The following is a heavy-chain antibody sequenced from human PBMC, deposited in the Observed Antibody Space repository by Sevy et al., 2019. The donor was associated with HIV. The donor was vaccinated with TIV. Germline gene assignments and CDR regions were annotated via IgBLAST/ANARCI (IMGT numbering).Heavy chain of an antibody. CDR3: TKDAGSGSFFSGYSYWNYMDV. J-gene: IGHJ6*03. V-gene: IGHV3-9*01. Sequence: GGSLRLSCTASGVNLNDYAMHWVRQVPGKGLEWVSSINYNGDNIFYADSVKGRFTISRDNGQKSLYLQMNSLRVDDTALYFCTKDAGSGSFFSGYSYWNYMDVWGQGTTVTVSS. CDR1: GVNLNDYA. D-gene: IGHD1-26*01. CDR2: INYNGDNI.